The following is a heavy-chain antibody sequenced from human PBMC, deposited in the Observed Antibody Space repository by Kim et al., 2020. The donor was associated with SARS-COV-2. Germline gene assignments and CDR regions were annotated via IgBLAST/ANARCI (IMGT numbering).Heavy chain of an antibody. D-gene: IGHD6-19*01. J-gene: IGHJ5*01. Sequence: GGSLRLSCVASGFSFSTNDMTWVRQAPGKGPEWVATSLGSGGFTHYADSVRGRFTMSRDNSKNALSLQMNSLRVDDTAIYYCAKNSGWYDSCGQGLLVTVSS. V-gene: IGHV3-23*01. CDR2: SLGSGGFT. CDR3: AKNSGWYDS. CDR1: GFSFSTND.